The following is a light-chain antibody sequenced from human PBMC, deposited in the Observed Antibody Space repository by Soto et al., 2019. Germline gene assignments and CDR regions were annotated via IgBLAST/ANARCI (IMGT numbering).Light chain of an antibody. CDR2: DAS. CDR3: QQYDSYSPT. J-gene: IGKJ1*01. CDR1: QSIGSW. V-gene: IGKV1-5*01. Sequence: DIQMTQSPSTLSASVGDRVTITCRASQSIGSWLDWYQQKPGKAPKFLIYDASNLEAGVPSRFSGSGSGTEFTLTISSLQPDDFATYYCQQYDSYSPTFGQGTKVEIK.